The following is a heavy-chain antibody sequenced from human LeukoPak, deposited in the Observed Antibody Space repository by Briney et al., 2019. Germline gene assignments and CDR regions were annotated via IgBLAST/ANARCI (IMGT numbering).Heavy chain of an antibody. CDR3: ARDLRQHLVN. D-gene: IGHD6-13*01. J-gene: IGHJ4*02. V-gene: IGHV3-74*01. CDR2: IKSDESST. Sequence: GGSLRLSCAASGFTFSSYWMHWVRQTPGKGLVWVSGIKSDESSTSYADSVKGRFTISRDNAKNTLYLQMNSLRAEDTAVYYCARDLRQHLVNWGQGTLVTVSS. CDR1: GFTFSSYW.